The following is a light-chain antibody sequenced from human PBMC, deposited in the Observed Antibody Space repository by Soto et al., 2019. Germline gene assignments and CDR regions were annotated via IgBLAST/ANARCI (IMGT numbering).Light chain of an antibody. V-gene: IGKV1-39*01. CDR2: TGS. J-gene: IGKJ4*01. Sequence: IQMTQSPSSLSASVGDRVTITCRASQDISNDLGWYQQKPGKAPKLLIYTGSTLQSGVPSRFSGSGSGTHFTLTISSLQPEDFASYYCQQSYSTPLTFGGGTKVDIK. CDR1: QDISND. CDR3: QQSYSTPLT.